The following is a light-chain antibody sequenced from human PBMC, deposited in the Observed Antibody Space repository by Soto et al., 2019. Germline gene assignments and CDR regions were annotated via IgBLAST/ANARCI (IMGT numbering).Light chain of an antibody. CDR3: MQALQTPGFR. Sequence: DIVMTQSPLSLPVTPGEPASISCRSSQSLLHSNGYNYLEWYLQKPGQSPQLLIYLGSNRSSGVPDRLSGSESGMDFTMKNSRVEADDVRDYYCMQALQTPGFRVGAGTKVDTK. V-gene: IGKV2-28*01. J-gene: IGKJ3*01. CDR2: LGS. CDR1: QSLLHSNGYNY.